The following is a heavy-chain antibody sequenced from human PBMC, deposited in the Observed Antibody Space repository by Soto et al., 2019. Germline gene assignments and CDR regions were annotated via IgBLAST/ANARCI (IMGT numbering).Heavy chain of an antibody. D-gene: IGHD1-20*01. V-gene: IGHV4-39*01. CDR1: GGSVTSSSCY. CDR3: VRLTSRITAASHGRSNWFVP. Sequence: QLQLQESGPGLVKPSETLSLTCTVSGGSVTSSSCYWGWIRQPPGKGLEWIGDIYHTGTTYYNPSLKSRVTIYVDTSTEQFSLKLSSVTAADTAMYYCVRLTSRITAASHGRSNWFVPWGPGTMVSVSS. J-gene: IGHJ5*02. CDR2: IYHTGTT.